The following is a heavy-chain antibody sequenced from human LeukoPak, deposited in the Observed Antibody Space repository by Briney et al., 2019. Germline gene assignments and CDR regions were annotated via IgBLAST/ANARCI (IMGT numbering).Heavy chain of an antibody. CDR2: ISSSDYST. CDR3: AKATGYLL. J-gene: IGHJ4*02. V-gene: IGHV3-23*01. Sequence: PGGSLRLSCAASGFTFSSYAMSWVRQAPGKGLEWVSTISSSDYSTYYADSVKGRFTISRANSENTLYLQMNNLRAEDTAVYYCAKATGYLLWGQGTLVTVSS. D-gene: IGHD1-14*01. CDR1: GFTFSSYA.